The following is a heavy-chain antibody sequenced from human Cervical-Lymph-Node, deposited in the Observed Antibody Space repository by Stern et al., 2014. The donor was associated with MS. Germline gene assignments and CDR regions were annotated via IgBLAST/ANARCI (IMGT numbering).Heavy chain of an antibody. J-gene: IGHJ6*02. D-gene: IGHD3-22*01. V-gene: IGHV1-69*06. CDR3: ARTYYFDDSGYYYPHYYYGLDV. Sequence: QMQLVQSGAEVKKPGSSVKVSCRAPGGTFNNYAFSWVRQAPGQGLEWLGGILPIYDAPNYAQKFQGRVTITADKSTSTVYMELHSLRSDDTAVYYCARTYYFDDSGYYYPHYYYGLDVWGQGTTVTVSS. CDR2: ILPIYDAP. CDR1: GGTFNNYA.